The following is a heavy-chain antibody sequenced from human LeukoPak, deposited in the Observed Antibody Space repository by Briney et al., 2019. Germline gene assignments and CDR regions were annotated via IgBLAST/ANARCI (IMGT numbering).Heavy chain of an antibody. V-gene: IGHV1-8*03. D-gene: IGHD2/OR15-2a*01. J-gene: IGHJ5*02. CDR1: GYTFTSYD. Sequence: GASVKVSCKASGYTFTSYDINWVRQATGQGLEWMGWMNPNSGNTGYAQKFQGRVTITRNTSISTAYMELSSLRSEDTAVYYCARGEKVLDIYNWFDPWGQGTLVTVSS. CDR3: ARGEKVLDIYNWFDP. CDR2: MNPNSGNT.